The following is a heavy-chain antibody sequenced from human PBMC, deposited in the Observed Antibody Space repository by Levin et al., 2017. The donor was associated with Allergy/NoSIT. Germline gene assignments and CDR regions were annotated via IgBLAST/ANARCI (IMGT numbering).Heavy chain of an antibody. CDR1: GFTFSTYA. CDR2: ISGGGHTI. CDR3: AKASIETTNFEN. Sequence: LSLTCAASGFTFSTYAMSWVRQAPGKGLEWVSAISGGGHTIFYADSVKGRFTISRDNSRNTLYLQMNGLRAEDTAVFYCAKASIETTNFENWGQGTRVTVSS. J-gene: IGHJ4*02. D-gene: IGHD1-1*01. V-gene: IGHV3-23*01.